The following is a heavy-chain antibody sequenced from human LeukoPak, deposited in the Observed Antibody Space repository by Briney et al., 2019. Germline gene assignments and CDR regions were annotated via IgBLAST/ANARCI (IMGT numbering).Heavy chain of an antibody. CDR1: GGTFSSYA. D-gene: IGHD6-19*01. CDR3: ARVGVAGYYYYYMDV. Sequence: GASVKVSCKASGGTFSSYAISWVRQAPGQGLEWMGGIIPIFGTANYAQKFQGRVTITADESTSTAYMELSSLRSEDTAVYYCARVGVAGYYYYYMDVWGKGTTVTVSS. V-gene: IGHV1-69*13. J-gene: IGHJ6*03. CDR2: IIPIFGTA.